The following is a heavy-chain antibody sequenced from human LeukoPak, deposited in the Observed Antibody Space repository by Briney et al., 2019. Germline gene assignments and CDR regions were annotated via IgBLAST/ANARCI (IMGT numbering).Heavy chain of an antibody. J-gene: IGHJ3*01. CDR3: ARDSSACVVDV. CDR2: INTGSTTI. D-gene: IGHD6-6*01. CDR1: GFTLSPYT. V-gene: IGHV3-48*01. Sequence: GGSLRLSCAASGFTLSPYTMHWFRQPPGKGLEWVSYINTGSTTIYYADSVKGRFTISRDNAKNSLYLQMNSLRAEDTAVYYCARDSSACVVDVWGQGTMVTVSS.